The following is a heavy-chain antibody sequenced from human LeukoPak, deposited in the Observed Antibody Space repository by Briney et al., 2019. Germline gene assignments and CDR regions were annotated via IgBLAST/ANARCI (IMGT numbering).Heavy chain of an antibody. V-gene: IGHV3-7*01. CDR2: INQDGSAK. J-gene: IGHJ4*02. CDR1: GFTFSNYW. Sequence: GGSLRLSCAASGFTFSNYWMTWARQAPGKRQEWVAYINQDGSAKYFVDSVKGRFTISRDNAKNSLYLQMNSLRAEDTAVYYCARYKPSGTVTPYYSDYWGQGTLVTVSS. CDR3: ARYKPSGTVTPYYSDY. D-gene: IGHD4-17*01.